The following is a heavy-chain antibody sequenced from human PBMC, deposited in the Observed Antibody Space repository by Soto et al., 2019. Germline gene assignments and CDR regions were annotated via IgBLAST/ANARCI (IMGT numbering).Heavy chain of an antibody. Sequence: SQTLSLTCVISWDSISSNTATXNWIRQSPSRGLEWLGRTYYRSQWYYDYAVSVKSRISINPDTSKNQFSLQLDSLTPEDTAVYFCVRLIGNSWLDQWGQGTLVTVSS. CDR3: VRLIGNSWLDQ. CDR1: WDSISSNTAT. V-gene: IGHV6-1*01. D-gene: IGHD2-15*01. J-gene: IGHJ4*02. CDR2: TYYRSQWYY.